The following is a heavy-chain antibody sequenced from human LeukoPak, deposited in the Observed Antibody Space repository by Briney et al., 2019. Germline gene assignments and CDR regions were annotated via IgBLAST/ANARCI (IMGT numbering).Heavy chain of an antibody. CDR1: GYTFTSYA. J-gene: IGHJ3*02. CDR2: INTNTGNP. CDR3: AGRSMIVVVNDAFDI. D-gene: IGHD3-22*01. V-gene: IGHV7-4-1*02. Sequence: GASVKVSCKASGYTFTSYAMNWVRQAPGQGLEWMGWINTNTGNPTYAQGFTGRFVFSLDTSVSTAYLQISSLKAEDTAVYYCAGRSMIVVVNDAFDIWGQGTMVTVSS.